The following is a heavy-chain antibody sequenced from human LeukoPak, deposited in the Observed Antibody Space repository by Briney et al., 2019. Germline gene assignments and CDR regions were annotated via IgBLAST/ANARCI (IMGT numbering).Heavy chain of an antibody. CDR1: GFTLRNYD. Sequence: GGSLRLSCAASGFTLRNYDMSWVRQAPRKGLEWVSGISASGTSTYYAHSVKGRFTISRDNSKNTLYLQVSTLTDEDTAVYYCAKYVVADPTRQFDYWGQGTLVTVSS. CDR2: ISASGTST. D-gene: IGHD2-15*01. CDR3: AKYVVADPTRQFDY. V-gene: IGHV3-23*01. J-gene: IGHJ4*02.